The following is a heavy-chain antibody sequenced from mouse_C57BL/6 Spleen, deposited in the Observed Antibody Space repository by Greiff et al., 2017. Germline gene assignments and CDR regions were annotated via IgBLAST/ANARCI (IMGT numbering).Heavy chain of an antibody. Sequence: VQLQQSGPELVRPGVSVKISCKGSGYTFTDYAMHWVKQSHAKSLEWIGVISTYYGDASYNQKFKDKATMTVDKSSSTAYMELASLTSEDSAVYYGEGGREHPRRAWFAYWGQGTLVTVSA. J-gene: IGHJ3*01. CDR3: EGGREHPRRAWFAY. CDR2: ISTYYGDA. CDR1: GYTFTDYA. V-gene: IGHV1-67*01. D-gene: IGHD3-3*01.